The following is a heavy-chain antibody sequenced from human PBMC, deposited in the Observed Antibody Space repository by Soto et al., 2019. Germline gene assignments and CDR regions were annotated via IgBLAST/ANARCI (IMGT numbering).Heavy chain of an antibody. J-gene: IGHJ6*03. CDR2: ISGYNGNT. CDR3: AKADSNYAGRFSYYYMDV. CDR1: GHTFRSYG. V-gene: IGHV1-18*01. D-gene: IGHD4-4*01. Sequence: GASVKVSCKASGHTFRSYGISWVRQAPGQGLEWMGWISGYNGNTHYSQKFQGKVTMTTDTSTSTAYMELRNLRSDDTAVYYCAKADSNYAGRFSYYYMDVWGTGTMVTVSS.